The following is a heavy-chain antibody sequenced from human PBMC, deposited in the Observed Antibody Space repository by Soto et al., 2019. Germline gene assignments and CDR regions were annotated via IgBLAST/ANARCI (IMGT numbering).Heavy chain of an antibody. CDR2: INAGNSNT. CDR1: GYTFTSYA. J-gene: IGHJ5*02. V-gene: IGHV1-3*01. CDR3: ARGPLRNWFDP. Sequence: GASVKVSCKASGYTFTSYAMHWVRQAPGQRLEWMGWINAGNSNTKYSQKFQGRVTITKNTSASTAYMELSSLTSEDTAVYYCARGPLRNWFDPWGQGTLVTVSS.